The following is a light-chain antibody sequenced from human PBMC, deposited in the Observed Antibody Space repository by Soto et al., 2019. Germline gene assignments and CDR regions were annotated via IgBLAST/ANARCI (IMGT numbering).Light chain of an antibody. CDR3: CAYAGGGTYV. V-gene: IGLV2-23*01. J-gene: IGLJ1*01. Sequence: QSVLTQPASVSGSPGQSITISCTGTSSDVGSYNLVSWYQQYPGKAPKLMIYEDSKRPSGVSNRFSGSKSGNTASLTISGLQTEDEADYYCCAYAGGGTYVFGTGAKVTVL. CDR1: SSDVGSYNL. CDR2: EDS.